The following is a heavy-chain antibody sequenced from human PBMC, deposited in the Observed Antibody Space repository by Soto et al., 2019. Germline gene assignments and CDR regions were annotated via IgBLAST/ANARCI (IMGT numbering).Heavy chain of an antibody. CDR2: VTGYDGNA. CDR1: GYTFSHYG. D-gene: IGHD1-26*01. V-gene: IGHV1-18*01. CDR3: ARTTHEEPTFDY. J-gene: IGHJ4*01. Sequence: QVQLVQSGAEVKKSGASMKVSCKASGYTFSHYGISWVRQAPGQGLEWMGWVTGYDGNANYAQRFQGRVTMTTDTSTNTAYMDLRRLTSDDTAVYYCARTTHEEPTFDYWXXXTLVTXXS.